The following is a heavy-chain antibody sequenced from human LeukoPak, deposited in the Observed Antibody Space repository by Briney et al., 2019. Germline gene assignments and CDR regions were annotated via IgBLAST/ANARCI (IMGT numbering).Heavy chain of an antibody. CDR2: ISGSGTI. Sequence: SETLSLTCTVSGGSIHSYWSWIRQPAGKGLEWIGRISGSGTITYNPALQSRLTISIDTSKNQFSLKLMSVTAADTAVYYCARGGSSWYIAWFDPWGQGTLVTVSS. D-gene: IGHD6-13*01. V-gene: IGHV4-4*07. CDR1: GGSIHSY. J-gene: IGHJ5*02. CDR3: ARGGSSWYIAWFDP.